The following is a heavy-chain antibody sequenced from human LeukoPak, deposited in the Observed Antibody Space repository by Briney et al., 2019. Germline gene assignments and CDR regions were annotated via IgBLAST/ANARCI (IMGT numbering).Heavy chain of an antibody. D-gene: IGHD6-19*01. CDR2: ISSSSSYT. CDR1: GFTFSSYE. J-gene: IGHJ4*02. CDR3: ARAEEQWLSYFDY. Sequence: GGSLRLSCAASGFTFSSYEMNWVRQAPGKGLEWVSYISSSSSYTNYADSVKGRFTVSRDNAKNSLYLQMNSLRAEDTAVYYCARAEEQWLSYFDYWGQGTLVTVSS. V-gene: IGHV3-21*05.